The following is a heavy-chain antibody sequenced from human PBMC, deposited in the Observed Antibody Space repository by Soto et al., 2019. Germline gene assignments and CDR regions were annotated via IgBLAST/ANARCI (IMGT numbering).Heavy chain of an antibody. CDR2: ISAHNGNT. D-gene: IGHD1-1*01. CDR3: ARGRYGDY. Sequence: QVNLVQSGAEVKKPGASVKVSCKASGYTFTSYGITWVRQAPGQGLEWMGWISAHNGNTDYAQKPQGRVIVTRDTSTSTAYMELRILISDDTAVYYWARGRYGDYWGQGALVTVSS. CDR1: GYTFTSYG. J-gene: IGHJ4*02. V-gene: IGHV1-18*01.